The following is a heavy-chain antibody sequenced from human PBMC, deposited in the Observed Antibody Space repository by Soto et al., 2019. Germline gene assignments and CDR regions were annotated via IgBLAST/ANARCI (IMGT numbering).Heavy chain of an antibody. D-gene: IGHD3-10*02. J-gene: IGHJ3*02. V-gene: IGHV3-74*01. CDR2: MKGDGSTA. CDR3: ARGIPGHYVFDI. CDR1: GFSFNSDW. Sequence: EAQLLESGGRFVQPGGSLRLSCAASGFSFNSDWMHWVRQAPRKGLVWVSRMKGDGSTANYADSVKGRLTISRDNARNTVYLQTNSLRVEDTAVYYCARGIPGHYVFDIWGQGTMVTVSS.